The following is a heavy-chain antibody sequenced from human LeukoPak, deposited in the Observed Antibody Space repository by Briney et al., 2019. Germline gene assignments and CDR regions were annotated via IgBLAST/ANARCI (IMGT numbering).Heavy chain of an antibody. CDR2: IIPIFGTA. CDR1: GGTFSSYA. D-gene: IGHD6-19*01. V-gene: IGHV1-69*13. Sequence: SVKVSCKASGGTFSSYAISWVRQAPGQGLEWMEGIIPIFGTANYAQKFQGRVTITADESASTAYMELSSLRSEDTAVYYCARAGRHTQWLVPGDYWGQGTLVTVSS. J-gene: IGHJ4*02. CDR3: ARAGRHTQWLVPGDY.